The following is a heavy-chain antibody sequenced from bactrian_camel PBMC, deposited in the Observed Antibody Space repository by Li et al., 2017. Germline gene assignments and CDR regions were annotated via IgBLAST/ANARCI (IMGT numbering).Heavy chain of an antibody. J-gene: IGHJ5*01. CDR2: IGTYDGYT. D-gene: IGHD2*01. CDR1: GYPYSSNY. Sequence: VQLVESGGGSVQAGETLILSCSASGYPYSSNYMAWFRQAPGKEREGVALIGTYDGYTIYADSVKGRFTISVNSAKNTVYLQMNSLKPEDTAMYSCAISKVVGGRPVLSESEALMKYWGQ. V-gene: IGHV3S40*01. CDR3: AISKVVGGRPVLSESEALMKY.